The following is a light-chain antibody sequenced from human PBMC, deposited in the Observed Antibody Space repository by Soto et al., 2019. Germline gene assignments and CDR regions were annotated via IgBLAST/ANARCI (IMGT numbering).Light chain of an antibody. Sequence: QPASVSGSPGQSITISCTGTSSDVGGYNYVSWYQQHPGKAPKLMIYDVSNRPSGVSNRFSGSKSGNTASLTISGLQAEDEADYYCSSYTSSSTLVVFGGGTKVTVL. CDR1: SSDVGGYNY. CDR3: SSYTSSSTLVV. V-gene: IGLV2-14*01. J-gene: IGLJ2*01. CDR2: DVS.